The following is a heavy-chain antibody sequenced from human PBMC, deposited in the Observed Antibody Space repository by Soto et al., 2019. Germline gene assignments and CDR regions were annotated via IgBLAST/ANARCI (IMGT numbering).Heavy chain of an antibody. V-gene: IGHV4-39*01. CDR3: ARRRGARNGYYYGMDV. CDR2: IYYSGST. Sequence: PSETLSLTCTVSGGSISSSSYYWGGIRQPPGKGLEWIGSIYYSGSTYYNPSLKSRVTISVDTSKNQFSLKLSSVTAADTAVYYCARRRGARNGYYYGMDVWGQGTTVTVSS. D-gene: IGHD2-8*01. CDR1: GGSISSSSYY. J-gene: IGHJ6*02.